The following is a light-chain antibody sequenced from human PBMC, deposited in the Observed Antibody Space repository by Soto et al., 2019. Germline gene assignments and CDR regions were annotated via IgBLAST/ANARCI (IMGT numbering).Light chain of an antibody. Sequence: QPVLTQSPSASASLGASVKLTCTLSSGLNSYAIAWHQQQPEKGPRYLMKLNSDGSHSKGDGIPDRFSGSSSGAERYLTISSLQSEDEADYYCQTWVTGIVVFGGGTKLTVL. CDR3: QTWVTGIVV. CDR1: SGLNSYA. V-gene: IGLV4-69*01. CDR2: LNSDGSH. J-gene: IGLJ2*01.